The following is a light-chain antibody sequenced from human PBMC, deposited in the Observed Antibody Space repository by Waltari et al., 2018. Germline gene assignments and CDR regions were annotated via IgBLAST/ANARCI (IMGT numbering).Light chain of an antibody. V-gene: IGKV1-27*01. Sequence: DIQMTQSPSSLSASVGDRVTITCRARQGISNYLAWYQQKPGKVPKLLIYAASTLQSGVPSRVSGSRSGTEFTLTISSLQPEDVATYYCQKYNSDLWTFGQGTKVEIK. CDR2: AAS. CDR3: QKYNSDLWT. CDR1: QGISNY. J-gene: IGKJ1*01.